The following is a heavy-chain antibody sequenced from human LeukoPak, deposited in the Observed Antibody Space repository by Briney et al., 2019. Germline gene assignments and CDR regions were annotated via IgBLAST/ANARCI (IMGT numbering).Heavy chain of an antibody. J-gene: IGHJ4*02. CDR2: IYYSGST. CDR1: GGSISSYY. V-gene: IGHV4-59*01. CDR3: ARGVAGTGGLIDY. Sequence: SETLSLTCTVSGGSISSYYWSWIRQPPGKGLEWIGYIYYSGSTNYNPSLKSRVTISVDTSKNQFSLKLSFVTAADTAVYYCARGVAGTGGLIDYWGQGTLVTVPS. D-gene: IGHD6-19*01.